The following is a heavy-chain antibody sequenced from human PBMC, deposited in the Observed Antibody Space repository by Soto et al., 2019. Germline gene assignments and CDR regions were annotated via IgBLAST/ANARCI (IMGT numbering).Heavy chain of an antibody. D-gene: IGHD3-22*01. CDR2: VSSSGTT. CDR3: ASGFYDSRGYSEAFDI. Sequence: SETLSLTCTVSGGSISGDHWNWIRQSPGKGLEWIACVSSSGTTKYNPSLRSRATISIDPTKNQFSLTLSSVTAADTAVYYRASGFYDSRGYSEAFDIWGQGTKVTVSS. CDR1: GGSISGDH. J-gene: IGHJ3*02. V-gene: IGHV4-59*01.